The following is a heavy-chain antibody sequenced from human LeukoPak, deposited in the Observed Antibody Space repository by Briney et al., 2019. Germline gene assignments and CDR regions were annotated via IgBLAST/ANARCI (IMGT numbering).Heavy chain of an antibody. V-gene: IGHV4-59*01. J-gene: IGHJ4*02. D-gene: IGHD6-19*01. CDR3: ARALYSSGHLDY. Sequence: PSETLSLTSTVSGGSISSYYWSWIRQPPGKGLEWIGYIYYSGSTNYNPSLKSRVTISVDTSKNQFSLKLSSVTAADTAVYYCARALYSSGHLDYWGQGTLVTVSS. CDR2: IYYSGST. CDR1: GGSISSYY.